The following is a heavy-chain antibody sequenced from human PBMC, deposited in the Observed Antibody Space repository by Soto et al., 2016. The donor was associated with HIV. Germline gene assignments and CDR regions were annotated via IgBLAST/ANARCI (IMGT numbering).Heavy chain of an antibody. CDR3: ARRYSSGWNFFDS. CDR2: ITGSSSSI. J-gene: IGHJ4*02. D-gene: IGHD6-19*01. Sequence: EVQLVESGGGLVQPGGSLRLSCAASGFTFSSYNMSWVRQAPGKGLQWVSYITGSSSSIYYADSVKGRFTISRDNAKNSLYLQMNSLRVEDTAIYYCARRYSSGWNFFDSWGQGTLVTVSS. CDR1: GFTFSSYN. V-gene: IGHV3-48*01.